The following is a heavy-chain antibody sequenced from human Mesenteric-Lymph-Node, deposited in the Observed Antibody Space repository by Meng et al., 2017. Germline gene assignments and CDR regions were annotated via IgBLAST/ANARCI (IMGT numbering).Heavy chain of an antibody. Sequence: QVQLVESGGGVVQPGRSLRLSCAASGFTFSGYGMHWVRQARGKGLGWVAVIWYXGCNKYYADSVKGRFTISRDNSKNTLYLQMNSLRAEDTAVYYCARVGGVGWYNPEYFQHWGQGTLVTVSS. CDR3: ARVGGVGWYNPEYFQH. CDR1: GFTFSGYG. J-gene: IGHJ1*01. CDR2: IWYXGCNK. V-gene: IGHV3-33*01. D-gene: IGHD6-19*01.